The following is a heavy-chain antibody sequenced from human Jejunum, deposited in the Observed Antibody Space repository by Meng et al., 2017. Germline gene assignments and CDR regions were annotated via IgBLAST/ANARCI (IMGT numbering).Heavy chain of an antibody. CDR3: ARDHWGSLDY. CDR2: AST. V-gene: IGHV4-61*08. CDR1: GGSVSSSGYQ. Sequence: QVQRQGAGPGWVSPSETLSLICAVSGGSVSSSGYQWGWIRQPPGKGLEWIGYASTNYNPSLKSRVTISVDTSKNQFSLKLTSVTAADTAVYYCARDHWGSLDYWGQGVLVTVSS. J-gene: IGHJ4*02. D-gene: IGHD7-27*01.